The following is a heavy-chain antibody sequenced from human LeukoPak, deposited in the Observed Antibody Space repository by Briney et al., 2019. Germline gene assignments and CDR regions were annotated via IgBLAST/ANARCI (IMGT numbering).Heavy chain of an antibody. CDR1: GIIFSNYD. CDR3: ARVRWLSAAGTEGNFDY. CDR2: IWSDGSNR. Sequence: GGSLRLSCAASGIIFSNYDMHWVRQAPGKGLEWVAFIWSDGSNRYYADSVKGRFTISRDNSKNTLYLQMDSLRAEDTAVYYCARVRWLSAAGTEGNFDYWGQGTLGTVSS. J-gene: IGHJ4*02. V-gene: IGHV3-33*01. D-gene: IGHD6-13*01.